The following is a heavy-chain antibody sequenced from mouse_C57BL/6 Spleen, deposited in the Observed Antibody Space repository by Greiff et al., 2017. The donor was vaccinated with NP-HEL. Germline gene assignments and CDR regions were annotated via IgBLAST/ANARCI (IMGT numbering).Heavy chain of an antibody. Sequence: EVQLQQSGAELVKPGASVKLSCTASGFNIKDYYMHWVKQRTEQGLEWIGRIDPEDGETKYAPKFQGKATITADPSSNTAYLQLSSLTSEDTAVDYGARSLITTVGASGYFDVWGTGTTVSVAS. CDR2: IDPEDGET. V-gene: IGHV14-2*01. D-gene: IGHD1-1*01. CDR3: ARSLITTVGASGYFDV. CDR1: GFNIKDYY. J-gene: IGHJ1*03.